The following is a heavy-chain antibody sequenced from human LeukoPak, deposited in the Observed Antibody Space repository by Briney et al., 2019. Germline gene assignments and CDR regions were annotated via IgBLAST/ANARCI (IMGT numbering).Heavy chain of an antibody. Sequence: GGSLRLSCAASGFTLSNYAMHWVRQAPGKGLEWVAFIRYDGSNKYYADSVKGRFTISRDNAKNSLYLQMNSLRAEDTAVYYCARDYGGSSPFDYWGQGTLVTVSS. D-gene: IGHD4-23*01. J-gene: IGHJ4*02. CDR3: ARDYGGSSPFDY. CDR2: IRYDGSNK. V-gene: IGHV3-30*02. CDR1: GFTLSNYA.